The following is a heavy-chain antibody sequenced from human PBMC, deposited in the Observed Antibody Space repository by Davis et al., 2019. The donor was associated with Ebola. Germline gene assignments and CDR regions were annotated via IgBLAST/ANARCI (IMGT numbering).Heavy chain of an antibody. CDR2: INHRGST. V-gene: IGHV4-34*01. J-gene: IGHJ6*02. CDR1: GGSFSGYY. Sequence: SETLSLTCAVYGGSFSGYYWSWIRQPPGKGLEWIGEINHRGSTNYKPSLNSRVTISVYTSKNQFSLKLRSVTAADTAVYYCARARVVVVAARYIYYYYGMDVWGQGTTVTVSS. D-gene: IGHD2-15*01. CDR3: ARARVVVVAARYIYYYYGMDV.